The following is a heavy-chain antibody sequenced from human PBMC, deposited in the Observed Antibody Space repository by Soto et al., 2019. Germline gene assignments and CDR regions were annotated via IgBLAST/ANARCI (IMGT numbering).Heavy chain of an antibody. V-gene: IGHV3-23*01. J-gene: IGHJ4*02. CDR2: ISESGGST. CDR3: AKRSPYSSGWYSPIFDY. Sequence: GGSLRLSCAASGLTFSDRWMNWVRQAPGKGLEWVSVISESGGSTHYADSVRGRFTVSRDNSKNSLSLRMNSLRDEDTAVYFCAKRSPYSSGWYSPIFDYWGQGALVTVSS. CDR1: GLTFSDRW. D-gene: IGHD6-13*01.